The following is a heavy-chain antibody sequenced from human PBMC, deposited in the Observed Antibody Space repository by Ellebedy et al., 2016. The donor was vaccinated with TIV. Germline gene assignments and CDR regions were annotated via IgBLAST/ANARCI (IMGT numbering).Heavy chain of an antibody. CDR2: INPSGGST. Sequence: AASVKVSCKASGYTFTSYFMHWVRQAPGQGLEWMGIINPSGGSTSYAQKFQGRLTMTRDTSTSTVYMELSSLRSEDTALYFCASVNGAPSGAAYWGQGTLVTVSS. D-gene: IGHD2-15*01. J-gene: IGHJ4*02. V-gene: IGHV1-46*01. CDR1: GYTFTSYF. CDR3: ASVNGAPSGAAY.